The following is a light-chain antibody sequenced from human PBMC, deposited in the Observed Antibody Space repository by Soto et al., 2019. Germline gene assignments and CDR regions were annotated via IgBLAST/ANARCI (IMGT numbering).Light chain of an antibody. CDR1: TSNIGSDT. Sequence: QSVLTQPPSASGSPGQRVTISCSGSTSNIGSDTVNWYQQLPATAPNLLIYRNTQRLSGDPDRFSGSKSGASASLAISGLQSEDEADYYCASWDDSLDVVVFGGGTKLTVL. V-gene: IGLV1-44*01. CDR2: RNT. CDR3: ASWDDSLDVVV. J-gene: IGLJ2*01.